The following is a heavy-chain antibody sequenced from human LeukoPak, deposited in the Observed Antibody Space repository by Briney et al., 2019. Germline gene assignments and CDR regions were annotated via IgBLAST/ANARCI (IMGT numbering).Heavy chain of an antibody. J-gene: IGHJ5*02. CDR2: INTNTGNP. CDR1: GYTFTSYA. D-gene: IGHD6-19*01. Sequence: GGSLRLSCAASGYTFTSYAMNWVRQAPGQGLEWMGWINTNTGNPTYAQGFTGRFVFSLDTSVSTAYLQISSLKAEDTAVYYCARVWSGWYSWFDPWGQGTLVTVSS. CDR3: ARVWSGWYSWFDP. V-gene: IGHV7-4-1*02.